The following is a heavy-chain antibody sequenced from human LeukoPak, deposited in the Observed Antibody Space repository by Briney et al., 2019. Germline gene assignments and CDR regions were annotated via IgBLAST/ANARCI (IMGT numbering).Heavy chain of an antibody. CDR2: IHPNSGDT. CDR1: GYTFTGYY. J-gene: IGHJ4*02. Sequence: ASVKVSCKTSGYTFTGYYLHWVRQAPGQGLEWMGWIHPNSGDTHYAQKFQGRVTMTRDTSISTAYMELTRLTSDDTSIYYCTREDYWGQGTLVTVPS. CDR3: TREDY. V-gene: IGHV1-2*02.